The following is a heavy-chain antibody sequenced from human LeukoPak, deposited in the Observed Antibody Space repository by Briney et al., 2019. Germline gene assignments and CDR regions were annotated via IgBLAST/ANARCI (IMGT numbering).Heavy chain of an antibody. CDR1: GFTFSNAW. CDR3: TTDRIQLWLGRPTEVDDGFDY. Sequence: PGGSLRLSCAASGFTFSNAWMSWVRQAPGKGLEWVGRIKSKTDGGTTDYAAPVKGRFTFSRDDSKNTLYLQMNSLKTEDTAVYYCTTDRIQLWLGRPTEVDDGFDYWGQGTLVTVSS. D-gene: IGHD5-18*01. V-gene: IGHV3-15*01. CDR2: IKSKTDGGTT. J-gene: IGHJ4*02.